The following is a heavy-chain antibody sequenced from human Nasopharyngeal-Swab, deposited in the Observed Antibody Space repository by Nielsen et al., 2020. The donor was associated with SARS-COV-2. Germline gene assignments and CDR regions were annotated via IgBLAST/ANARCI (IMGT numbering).Heavy chain of an antibody. D-gene: IGHD4-17*01. CDR3: ARYADYGDYSSRSPDY. V-gene: IGHV4-31*02. CDR2: IYYSGST. J-gene: IGHJ4*02. CDR1: GGSISSGGYY. Sequence: SCTVSGGSISSGGYYWSWIRQHPGKGLEWIGYIYYSGSTYYNPSLKSRVTISVDTSKNQFSLKLSSVTAADTAVYYCARYADYGDYSSRSPDYWGQGTLVTVSS.